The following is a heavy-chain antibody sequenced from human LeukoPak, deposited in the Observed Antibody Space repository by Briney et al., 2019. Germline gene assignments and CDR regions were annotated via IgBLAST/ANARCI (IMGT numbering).Heavy chain of an antibody. CDR3: AKVKLELPHY. Sequence: GASVKVSCKASGYTFTNYHMHWVRQAPGQGLEWMGRIYPSSGGTNYAQKFQGRITLTTDTSINTAYMELSRLRFDDTAVYYCAKVKLELPHYWGQGTLVTVSS. CDR2: IYPSSGGT. D-gene: IGHD1-7*01. CDR1: GYTFTNYH. V-gene: IGHV1-2*06. J-gene: IGHJ4*02.